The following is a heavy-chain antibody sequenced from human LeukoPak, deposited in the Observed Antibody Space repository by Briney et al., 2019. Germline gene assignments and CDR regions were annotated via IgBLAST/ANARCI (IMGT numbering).Heavy chain of an antibody. CDR1: GDSISSSSYY. J-gene: IGHJ4*02. CDR3: ARQLLWFGVVLYYFDY. CDR2: IYYSGST. Sequence: SETLSLTCTVSGDSISSSSYYWGWIRQPPGKGLEWIGSIYYSGSTYYNPSLKSRVTISVDTSKNQFSLKLSSVTAADTAVYYCARQLLWFGVVLYYFDYWGQGTLVTVSS. V-gene: IGHV4-39*01. D-gene: IGHD3-10*01.